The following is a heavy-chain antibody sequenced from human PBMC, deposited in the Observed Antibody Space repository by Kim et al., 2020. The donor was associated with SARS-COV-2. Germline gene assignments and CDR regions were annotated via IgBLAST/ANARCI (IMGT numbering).Heavy chain of an antibody. CDR3: AKDRRLTALFLGGYTGPRVNYFDY. CDR2: ISGSGGST. J-gene: IGHJ4*02. Sequence: GGSLRLSCAASGFTFSSYAMSWVRQAPGKGLEWVSAISGSGGSTYYADSVKGRFTISRDNSKNTLYLQMNSLRAEDTAVYYCAKDRRLTALFLGGYTGPRVNYFDYWGQGTLVTVSS. CDR1: GFTFSSYA. V-gene: IGHV3-23*01. D-gene: IGHD2-2*02.